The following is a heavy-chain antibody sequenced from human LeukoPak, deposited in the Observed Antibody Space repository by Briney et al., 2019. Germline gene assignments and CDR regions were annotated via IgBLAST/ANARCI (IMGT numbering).Heavy chain of an antibody. D-gene: IGHD1-7*01. CDR1: GGSISSSNW. V-gene: IGHV4-4*02. Sequence: PSETLSLTCAVSGGSISSSNWWSWVRQPPGKGLEWIGEIYHSGSTNYNPSLKSRVTTSVDKSKNQFSLKLSSVTAADTAVYYCARVFGQLHDGFDYWGQGTLVTVSS. J-gene: IGHJ4*02. CDR2: IYHSGST. CDR3: ARVFGQLHDGFDY.